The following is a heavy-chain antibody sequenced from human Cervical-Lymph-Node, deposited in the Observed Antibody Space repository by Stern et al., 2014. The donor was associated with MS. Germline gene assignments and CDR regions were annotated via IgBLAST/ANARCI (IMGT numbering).Heavy chain of an antibody. D-gene: IGHD5-24*01. J-gene: IGHJ3*01. CDR2: VSPMIGST. V-gene: IGHV1-69*02. CDR1: GGTFGRYT. Sequence: QVQLVQSGAEVKKPGSSVKVSCEASGGTFGRYTISWVRQAPGQGLEWLGSVSPMIGSTNYIQKFKGRFTSSADTSTGTAYMELRSLRSEDTAVYYCASIMEMATMTVGAFNLWGQGTLVTVSS. CDR3: ASIMEMATMTVGAFNL.